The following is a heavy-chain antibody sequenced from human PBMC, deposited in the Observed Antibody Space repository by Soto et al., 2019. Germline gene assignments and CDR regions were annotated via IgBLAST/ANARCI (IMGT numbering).Heavy chain of an antibody. J-gene: IGHJ4*02. Sequence: PGDSLRLSYEASGLTFSLVSMNCVRQVPGKGREWVASISSASSETWYADSVKGRFIISRDNAQNSLFLQMNTLRPEDSAIYYCARVAYWGPGTQVTVSS. CDR1: GLTFSLVS. V-gene: IGHV3-21*01. CDR2: ISSASSET. CDR3: ARVAY.